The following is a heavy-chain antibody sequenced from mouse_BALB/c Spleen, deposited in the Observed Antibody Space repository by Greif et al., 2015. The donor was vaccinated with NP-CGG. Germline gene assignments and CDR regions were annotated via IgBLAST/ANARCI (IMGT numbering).Heavy chain of an antibody. CDR3: ARLTTEGYFDV. J-gene: IGHJ1*01. D-gene: IGHD1-1*01. CDR2: INPGSSTI. V-gene: IGHV4-2*02. Sequence: VQLKESGGGLVQPGGSLNLSCAASGFDFSRYWMSWARQAPGKGQEWIGEINPGSSTINYTPSLKDKFIISRDNAKNTLYLQMSKVRSEDTALYYCARLTTEGYFDVWGAGTTVTVSS. CDR1: GFDFSRYW.